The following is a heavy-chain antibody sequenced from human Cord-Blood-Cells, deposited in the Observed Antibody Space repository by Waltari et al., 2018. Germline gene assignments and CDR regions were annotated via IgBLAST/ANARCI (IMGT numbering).Heavy chain of an antibody. Sequence: QVQLVESGGGVVQPGFTFSSYAMHWVRQAPGKGLEWVAVISYDGSNKYYADSVKGRFTISRDNSKNTTYLQMNSLRAEDTAVYYCARGKVDDYGDYYFDYWGQGTLVTVSS. CDR1: FTFSSYA. CDR2: ISYDGSNK. J-gene: IGHJ4*02. CDR3: ARGKVDDYGDYYFDY. D-gene: IGHD4-17*01. V-gene: IGHV3-30-3*01.